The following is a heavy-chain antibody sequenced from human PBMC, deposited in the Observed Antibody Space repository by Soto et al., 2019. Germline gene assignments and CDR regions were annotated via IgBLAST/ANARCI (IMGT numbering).Heavy chain of an antibody. CDR3: AKALRPSLNFFYYMDV. Sequence: EVQLLESGGGLVQPGGSLRLSCVVSGFTFGSYAMSWVRQAPEKGPEWVAILGGNGFTTYYADSVKGRFTISGDKSKITLFLQMNILRADDTGVYYCAKALRPSLNFFYYMDVWGRGTSVTVSS. D-gene: IGHD2-2*01. J-gene: IGHJ6*03. CDR2: LGGNGFTT. CDR1: GFTFGSYA. V-gene: IGHV3-23*01.